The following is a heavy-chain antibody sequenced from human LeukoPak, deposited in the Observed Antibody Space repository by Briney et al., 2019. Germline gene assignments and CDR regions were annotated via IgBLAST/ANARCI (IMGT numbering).Heavy chain of an antibody. Sequence: GSLRLSCAASGFTFSRYSMNWVRQAPGKGLEWVSSISGSSSYIYYADSVKGRFTISRHNAKNSLYLQMHSLRAEDTAVYYCARVSAGVIGMKDVFDIWGQGTMVTVSS. D-gene: IGHD3-16*02. V-gene: IGHV3-21*01. J-gene: IGHJ3*02. CDR3: ARVSAGVIGMKDVFDI. CDR1: GFTFSRYS. CDR2: ISGSSSYI.